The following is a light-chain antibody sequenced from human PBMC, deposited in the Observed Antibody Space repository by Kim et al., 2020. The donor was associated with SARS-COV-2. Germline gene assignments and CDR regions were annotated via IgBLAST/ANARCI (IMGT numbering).Light chain of an antibody. V-gene: IGLV2-14*03. CDR1: SSDVGGYNY. Sequence: QSALTQPASVSGSPGQSITISCSGTSSDVGGYNYVSWYQQYAGKAPKLMIYDVFKRPSGVSNRFSGSKSGNTASLTISGLQAEDEADYDCTSYRSSGHVCGSGTKVTVL. CDR3: TSYRSSGHV. J-gene: IGLJ1*01. CDR2: DVF.